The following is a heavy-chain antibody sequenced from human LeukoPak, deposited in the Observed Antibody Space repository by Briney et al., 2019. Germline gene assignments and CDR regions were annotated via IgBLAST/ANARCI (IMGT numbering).Heavy chain of an antibody. CDR1: GGSISSYY. CDR3: ASTLYGDPSNYYYYGMDV. V-gene: IGHV4-59*01. CDR2: IYYSGST. D-gene: IGHD4-17*01. Sequence: SETLSLTCTVSGGSISSYYWSWIRQPPGKGLEWIGYIYYSGSTNHNPSLKSRVTISVDTSKNQFSLKLSSVTAADTAVYYCASTLYGDPSNYYYYGMDVWGQGTTVTVSS. J-gene: IGHJ6*02.